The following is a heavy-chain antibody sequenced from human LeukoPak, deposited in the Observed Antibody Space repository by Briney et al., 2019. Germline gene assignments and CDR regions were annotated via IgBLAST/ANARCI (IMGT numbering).Heavy chain of an antibody. CDR3: ARSIGYCSSTSCYGFHWFDP. CDR1: GGSISSYY. J-gene: IGHJ5*02. D-gene: IGHD2-2*01. V-gene: IGHV4-59*08. CDR2: IYYSGST. Sequence: SETLSLTCTVSGGSISSYYWSWIRQPPGKGLEWIGYIYYSGSTNYNPSLKSRVTISVDTSKNQFSLKLSSVTAADTAVYYCARSIGYCSSTSCYGFHWFDPWGQRTLVTLSS.